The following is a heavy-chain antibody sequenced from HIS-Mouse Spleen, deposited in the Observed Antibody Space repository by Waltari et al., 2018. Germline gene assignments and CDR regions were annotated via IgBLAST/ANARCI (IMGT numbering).Heavy chain of an antibody. J-gene: IGHJ2*01. Sequence: QLQLQESGPGLVKPSETLSLTCTVSGGSISSSSYYWGWIRQPPGKGLEWFGSIYYSGSTCYDPARKSRVTISVDTSKNQFSLKLSSVTAADTAVYYCAREIPYSSSWYDWYFDLWGRGTLVTVSS. CDR2: IYYSGST. CDR1: GGSISSSSYY. D-gene: IGHD6-13*01. V-gene: IGHV4-39*07. CDR3: AREIPYSSSWYDWYFDL.